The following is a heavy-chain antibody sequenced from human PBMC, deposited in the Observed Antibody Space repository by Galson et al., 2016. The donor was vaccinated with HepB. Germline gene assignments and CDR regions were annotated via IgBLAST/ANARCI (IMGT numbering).Heavy chain of an antibody. V-gene: IGHV1-46*01. Sequence: SVKVSCKASGYRFTSYYIYWVRQAPGQGLEWMGIINPSGGSTSYAQKFQGRVTMTRDTSTSTVYMELSRLTSEDTAVYYCTRDSGTMLLLSSIDYWGQGTLVTVSS. J-gene: IGHJ4*02. D-gene: IGHD3-10*02. CDR3: TRDSGTMLLLSSIDY. CDR1: GYRFTSYY. CDR2: INPSGGST.